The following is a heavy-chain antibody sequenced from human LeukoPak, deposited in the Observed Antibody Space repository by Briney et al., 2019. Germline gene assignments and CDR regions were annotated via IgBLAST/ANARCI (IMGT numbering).Heavy chain of an antibody. CDR1: GFTFSNAW. CDR2: IKSKTDGGTT. CDR3: TRTYSATTEFDY. D-gene: IGHD2-21*01. V-gene: IGHV3-15*07. J-gene: IGHJ4*02. Sequence: GGSLRLSCAASGFTFSNAWMNWVRQAPGKGLEWVGRIKSKTDGGTTDYAAPVKGRFTISRDDSKNTLYLQMNSLKTEDTAVYYCTRTYSATTEFDYWGQGTLVTVSS.